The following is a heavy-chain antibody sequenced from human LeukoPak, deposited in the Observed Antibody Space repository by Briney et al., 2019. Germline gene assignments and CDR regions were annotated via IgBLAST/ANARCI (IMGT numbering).Heavy chain of an antibody. D-gene: IGHD3-10*01. V-gene: IGHV5-51*01. CDR1: GYSFTSYW. CDR3: ARVVSELLPYYYYGMDV. CDR2: IYPGDSDT. Sequence: GESLKISCKGSGYSFTSYWIGWVRQMPGKGLKWMGIIYPGDSDTRYSPSFQGQVTISADKSISTAYLQWGSLKASDTAMYYCARVVSELLPYYYYGMDVWGQGTTVTVSS. J-gene: IGHJ6*02.